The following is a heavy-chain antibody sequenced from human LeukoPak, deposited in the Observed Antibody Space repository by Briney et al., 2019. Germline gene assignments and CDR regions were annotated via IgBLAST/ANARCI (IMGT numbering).Heavy chain of an antibody. V-gene: IGHV4-61*02. D-gene: IGHD5-24*01. CDR1: GGSISSGSDY. J-gene: IGHJ5*02. CDR2: IYTSGST. CDR3: GRGLEKAAENWFAV. Sequence: HPSEILSLTCTVSGGSISSGSDYWSSIRQPAGKGLEMLGRIYTSGSTNYNPSLKSRVTISVDTSKNQFSLKLSSVTVAVYDVYYRGRGLEKAAENWFAVGGQGTLVTVSS.